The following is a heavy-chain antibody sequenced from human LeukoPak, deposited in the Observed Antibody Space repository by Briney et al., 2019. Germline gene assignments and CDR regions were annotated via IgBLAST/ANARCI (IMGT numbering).Heavy chain of an antibody. CDR2: ISYDGSNK. Sequence: PGGSLRLSCAASGFTFSSYAMSWVRQAPGKGLEWVAVISYDGSNKYYADSVKGRFTISRDNSKNTLYLQMNSLRAEDTAVYYCAKDSSTSCYFGCDYFDYWGQGTLVTVSS. CDR1: GFTFSSYA. D-gene: IGHD2-2*01. V-gene: IGHV3-30*18. CDR3: AKDSSTSCYFGCDYFDY. J-gene: IGHJ4*02.